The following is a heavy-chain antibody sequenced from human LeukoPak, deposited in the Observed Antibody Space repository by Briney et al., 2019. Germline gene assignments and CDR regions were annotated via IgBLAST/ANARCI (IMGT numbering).Heavy chain of an antibody. D-gene: IGHD6-19*01. J-gene: IGHJ5*02. Sequence: PGESLQISCKGSGYIFTSYWIGWVRPLPGKGLEWMGIIYPGDSDTRYSPSFQGQVTISADKSISTAYLQWSSLKASDTAMYYCARLEERCGAVAGKGCWFDPWGQGTLVTVSS. CDR3: ARLEERCGAVAGKGCWFDP. CDR2: IYPGDSDT. V-gene: IGHV5-51*01. CDR1: GYIFTSYW.